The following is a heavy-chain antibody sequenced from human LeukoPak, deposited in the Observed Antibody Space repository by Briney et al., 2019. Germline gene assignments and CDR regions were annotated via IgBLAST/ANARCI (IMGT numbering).Heavy chain of an antibody. J-gene: IGHJ4*02. CDR3: ARGRESGSYYDY. CDR2: MNPNSGNT. D-gene: IGHD1-26*01. CDR1: GYTFTSYD. Sequence: ASVKVSCKASGYTFTSYDINWVRQATAQGLEWMGWMNPNSGNTGYAQKFQGRVTITRNTSISTAYMELSSLRSEDTAVYYCARGRESGSYYDYWGQGTLVTVSS. V-gene: IGHV1-8*03.